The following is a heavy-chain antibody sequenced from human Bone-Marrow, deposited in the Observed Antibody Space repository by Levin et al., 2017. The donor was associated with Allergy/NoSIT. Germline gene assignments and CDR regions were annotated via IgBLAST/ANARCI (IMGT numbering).Heavy chain of an antibody. Sequence: PSETLSLTCTVSGYSISSGYSWDWIRQPPGKGLEWVGSIYNSGTNSESTHYNPSLKSRVSISVDTSKSQLSLTLTSVTAADTAVYFCASGRMRVGSRQTDYWGQGTLVTVSS. J-gene: IGHJ4*02. V-gene: IGHV4-38-2*02. D-gene: IGHD1-26*01. CDR1: GYSISSGYS. CDR3: ASGRMRVGSRQTDY. CDR2: IYNSGTNSEST.